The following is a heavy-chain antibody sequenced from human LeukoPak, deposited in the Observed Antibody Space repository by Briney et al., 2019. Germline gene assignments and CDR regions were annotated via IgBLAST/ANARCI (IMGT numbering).Heavy chain of an antibody. V-gene: IGHV1-69*13. CDR3: ARDPQICSGGSCYSRSGMDV. Sequence: GASVKVSCKASGGTFSSYAISWVRQAPGQGLEWMGGIIPIFGTANYAQKFQGRVTITADESTSTAYMELSSLRSEDTAVYYCARDPQICSGGSCYSRSGMDVWGKGTTVTISS. CDR2: IIPIFGTA. J-gene: IGHJ6*03. D-gene: IGHD2-15*01. CDR1: GGTFSSYA.